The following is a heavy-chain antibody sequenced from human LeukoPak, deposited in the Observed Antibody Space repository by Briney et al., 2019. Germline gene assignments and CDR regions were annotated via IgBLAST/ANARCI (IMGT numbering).Heavy chain of an antibody. CDR2: IWYDGSNK. CDR1: GFTFSSYG. D-gene: IGHD2-15*01. V-gene: IGHV3-33*01. J-gene: IGHJ4*02. Sequence: GGSLRLSCAASGFTFSSYGMHWVRQAPGKGLEWVAAIWYDGSNKYYADSVKGRFTISRDNSKNTLYLQMNSLRAEDTAVYYCARDKDVAAYYFDYWGQGTLVTVSS. CDR3: ARDKDVAAYYFDY.